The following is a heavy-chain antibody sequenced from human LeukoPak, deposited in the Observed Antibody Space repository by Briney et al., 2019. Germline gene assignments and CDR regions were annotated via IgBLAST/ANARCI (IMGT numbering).Heavy chain of an antibody. Sequence: GGSLRLSCAASGFTFSSYDMHWVRQATGKGLEWVSGIGTAGDIYYPGSVKGRFTISRENAKKSLYLQMNSLRAGDTAVYYCARATYISTWYSRYFDLWGRGTLVTVSS. J-gene: IGHJ2*01. CDR2: IGTAGDI. CDR1: GFTFSSYD. D-gene: IGHD6-13*01. V-gene: IGHV3-13*01. CDR3: ARATYISTWYSRYFDL.